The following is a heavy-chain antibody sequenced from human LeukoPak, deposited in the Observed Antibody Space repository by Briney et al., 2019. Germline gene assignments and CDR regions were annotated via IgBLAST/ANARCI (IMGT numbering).Heavy chain of an antibody. D-gene: IGHD5-12*01. CDR1: GFTFSSDA. CDR2: ISVSGGST. J-gene: IGHJ4*02. V-gene: IGHV3-23*01. CDR3: AKVRLQWLRFDY. Sequence: GGSLRLSCAASGFTFSSDAMSWVRQAPGKGLEWVSAISVSGGSTDYADSVTGRFTISRDNSKNTLYLQMNSLRAEDTAVYYCAKVRLQWLRFDYWGQGTLVTVSS.